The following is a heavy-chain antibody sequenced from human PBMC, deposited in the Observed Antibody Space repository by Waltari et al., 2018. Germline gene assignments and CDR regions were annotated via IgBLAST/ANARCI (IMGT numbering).Heavy chain of an antibody. Sequence: QVQLQESGPGLVKASQTLSLTCTVSGGSISSGSYYWGWIRQPAGKGLEWIGHIYTSGSTSYNPSLKSRVTISVDTSKKQFSLKLSSVTAADTALYFCARVQYRTEPSSGLYYFDYWGQGTLVTVSS. CDR2: IYTSGST. V-gene: IGHV4-61*02. D-gene: IGHD3-16*02. CDR1: GGSISSGSYY. CDR3: ARVQYRTEPSSGLYYFDY. J-gene: IGHJ4*02.